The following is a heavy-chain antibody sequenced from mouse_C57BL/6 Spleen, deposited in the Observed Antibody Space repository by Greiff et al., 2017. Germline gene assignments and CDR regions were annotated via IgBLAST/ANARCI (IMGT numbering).Heavy chain of an antibody. CDR3: ARPSTVVSPCYAMDY. Sequence: VQLQQSVAELVRPGASVKLSCTASGFNIKNTYMHWVKQRPEQGLEWIGRIDPANGNTKYAPKFQGKATITADTSSNTAYLQLSSLTSEDTAIYYWARPSTVVSPCYAMDYWGQGTSVTVSS. CDR1: GFNIKNTY. J-gene: IGHJ4*01. CDR2: IDPANGNT. D-gene: IGHD1-1*01. V-gene: IGHV14-3*01.